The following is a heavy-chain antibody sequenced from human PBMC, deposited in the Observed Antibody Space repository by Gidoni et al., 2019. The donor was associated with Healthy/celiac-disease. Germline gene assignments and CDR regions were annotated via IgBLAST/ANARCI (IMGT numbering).Heavy chain of an antibody. CDR2: ISSSSSTI. D-gene: IGHD3-3*01. V-gene: IGHV3-48*02. CDR1: GFTFSSYS. J-gene: IGHJ6*02. Sequence: EVQLVESGGGLVQPGGSLRLSCAASGFTFSSYSMNWVRQAPGKGLEWVSYISSSSSTIYYADSVKGRFTISRDNAKNSLYLQMNSLRDEDTAVYYCARMTYYDFWSGYSDHYYYYYGMDVWGQGTTVTVSS. CDR3: ARMTYYDFWSGYSDHYYYYYGMDV.